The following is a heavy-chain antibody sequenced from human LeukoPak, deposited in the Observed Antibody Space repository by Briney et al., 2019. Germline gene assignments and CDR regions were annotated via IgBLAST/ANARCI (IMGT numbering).Heavy chain of an antibody. V-gene: IGHV3-64D*06. CDR2: LSSNGGST. Sequence: GGSLRLSCSASGFTLSTYDMHWVRQAPGKGLKYVSHLSSNGGSTYYADSVKGRFTISRDNSENSLYHQMSSLRPQDTSVCSCGTLGQWPVADYYYGMDVWGQGTTVTVSS. CDR3: GTLGQWPVADYYYGMDV. CDR1: GFTLSTYD. D-gene: IGHD6-19*01. J-gene: IGHJ6*02.